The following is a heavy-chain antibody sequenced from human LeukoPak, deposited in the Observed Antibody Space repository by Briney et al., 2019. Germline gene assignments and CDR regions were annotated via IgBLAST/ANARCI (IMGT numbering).Heavy chain of an antibody. CDR2: ISSSSSYI. CDR1: GFTFSSYS. Sequence: GGSPRLSCAASGFTFSSYSMNWVRQAPGKGLEWVSSISSSSSYIYYADSVKGRYTISRDNAKNSLYLQMNSLRAEDTAVYYCARESDGDGYNSFDYWGQGTLVTVSS. V-gene: IGHV3-21*01. CDR3: ARESDGDGYNSFDY. D-gene: IGHD5-24*01. J-gene: IGHJ4*02.